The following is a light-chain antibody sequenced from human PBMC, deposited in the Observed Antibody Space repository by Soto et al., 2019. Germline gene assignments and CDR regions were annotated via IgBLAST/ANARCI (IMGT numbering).Light chain of an antibody. V-gene: IGKV1-16*02. J-gene: IGKJ4*01. CDR2: GAS. Sequence: DIQMTQSPSSLSASVGDRVTITCRASQDINDYLAWFQQRPGKAPKSLIYGASTLQSEVPSKFSGSGSGTDFTLNISSLEPEDFATYYCQQYNSYPHTFGGGTKVEIK. CDR3: QQYNSYPHT. CDR1: QDINDY.